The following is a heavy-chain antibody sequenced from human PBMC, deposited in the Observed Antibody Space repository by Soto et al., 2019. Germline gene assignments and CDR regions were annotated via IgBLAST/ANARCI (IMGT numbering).Heavy chain of an antibody. CDR3: AKGHAAMWILSAWFDP. CDR2: ISWNSGSI. Sequence: GGSLRLSCAASGFTFDDYAMHWVRQAPGKGLEWVSGISWNSGSIGYADSVKGRFTISRDNAKNSLYLQMNSLRAEDTALYYCAKGHAAMWILSAWFDPWGQGTLVTVSS. J-gene: IGHJ5*02. V-gene: IGHV3-9*01. D-gene: IGHD2-2*01. CDR1: GFTFDDYA.